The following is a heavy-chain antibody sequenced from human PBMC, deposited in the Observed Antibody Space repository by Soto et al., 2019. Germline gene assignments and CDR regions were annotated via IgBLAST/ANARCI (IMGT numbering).Heavy chain of an antibody. CDR2: ISGSGGST. J-gene: IGHJ3*02. Sequence: GGSLRLSCAASGFTFSSYAMSWVRQAPGKGLEWVSAISGSGGSTYYADSVKGRFTISRDNSMNTLYLQMSSLRAEDTAVYYCAKDWQWLVQGGNAFDIWGQGTMVTVSS. CDR3: AKDWQWLVQGGNAFDI. D-gene: IGHD6-19*01. V-gene: IGHV3-23*01. CDR1: GFTFSSYA.